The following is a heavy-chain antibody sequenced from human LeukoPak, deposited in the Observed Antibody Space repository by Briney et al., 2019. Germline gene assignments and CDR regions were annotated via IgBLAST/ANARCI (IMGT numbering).Heavy chain of an antibody. CDR1: GFTFSSYG. J-gene: IGHJ4*02. CDR3: AKDPSRDGYPSGDY. D-gene: IGHD5-24*01. Sequence: GGSLRLSCAASGFTFSSYGMHWVRQAPGKGLEWVAVISYDGSNKYYADSVKGRFTISRDNSKNALYLQMNSLRAEDTAVYYCAKDPSRDGYPSGDYWGQGTLVTVCS. V-gene: IGHV3-30*18. CDR2: ISYDGSNK.